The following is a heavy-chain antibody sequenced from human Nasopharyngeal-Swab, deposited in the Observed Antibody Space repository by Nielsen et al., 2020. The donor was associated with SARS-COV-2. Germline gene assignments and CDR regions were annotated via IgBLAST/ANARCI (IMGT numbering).Heavy chain of an antibody. CDR1: GFTFSSYA. CDR3: ARTGSSGAFDI. CDR2: ISSNGGST. Sequence: GESLKISCAASGFTFSSYAMHWVRQAPGKGLEYVSAISSNGGSTYYADSVKGRFTISRDNSKNTLYLQMSSLRAEDTAVYYCARTGSSGAFDIWGQGTMVTVSS. D-gene: IGHD3-10*01. J-gene: IGHJ3*02. V-gene: IGHV3-64D*06.